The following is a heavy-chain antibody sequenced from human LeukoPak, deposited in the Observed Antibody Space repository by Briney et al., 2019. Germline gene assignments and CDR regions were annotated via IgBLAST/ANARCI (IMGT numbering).Heavy chain of an antibody. V-gene: IGHV1-18*01. D-gene: IGHD6-13*01. J-gene: IGHJ4*02. CDR3: ATETRPYSSKIDY. Sequence: AASVKVSCKASGYTFSNYGISWVRQAPGQGLEWMGWISAYNGNTNYAQKLQGRVTMTTDTSTSTAYMELRSLRSDDTAVYYCATETRPYSSKIDYWGQGTLVTVSS. CDR2: ISAYNGNT. CDR1: GYTFSNYG.